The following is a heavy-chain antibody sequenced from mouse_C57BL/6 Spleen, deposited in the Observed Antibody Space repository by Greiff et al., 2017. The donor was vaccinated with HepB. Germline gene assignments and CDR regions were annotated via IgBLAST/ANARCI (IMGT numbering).Heavy chain of an antibody. J-gene: IGHJ2*01. CDR2: IYPGDGDT. CDR1: GYAFSSSW. CDR3: AMDGYYLDY. D-gene: IGHD2-3*01. V-gene: IGHV1-82*01. Sequence: VKLMESGPELVKPGASVKISCKASGYAFSSSWMNWVKQRPGKGLEWIGRIYPGDGDTNYNGKFKGKATLTADKSSSTAYMQLSSLTSEYSAVYFCAMDGYYLDYWGQGTTLTVSS.